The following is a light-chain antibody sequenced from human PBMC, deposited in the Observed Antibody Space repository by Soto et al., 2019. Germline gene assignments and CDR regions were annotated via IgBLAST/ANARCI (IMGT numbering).Light chain of an antibody. Sequence: SYELTQPPSVSVSPGQTASITCSGDKLGHKYACWYQQKPGQSPVLVIYQDNKRPSGIPERFSGSNSGITATLTISGTQAMDEADYYCQAWDSSTAVFGGGTQLTVL. CDR2: QDN. J-gene: IGLJ7*01. CDR1: KLGHKY. V-gene: IGLV3-1*01. CDR3: QAWDSSTAV.